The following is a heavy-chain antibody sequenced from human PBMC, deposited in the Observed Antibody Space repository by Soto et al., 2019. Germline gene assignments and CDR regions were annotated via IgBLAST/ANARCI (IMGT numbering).Heavy chain of an antibody. CDR1: AFTSSRYA. CDR2: ISGTGGST. J-gene: IGHJ6*02. Sequence: GGSLRLSCAASAFTSSRYAMRWVRQAPGKGREWVSAISGTGGSTYYADSVKGRFTISRDNSKNTLYVQMNSLRVEDTAVYYCAATHYYYYYGMDVWGQGTTVTVSS. CDR3: AATHYYYYYGMDV. V-gene: IGHV3-23*01.